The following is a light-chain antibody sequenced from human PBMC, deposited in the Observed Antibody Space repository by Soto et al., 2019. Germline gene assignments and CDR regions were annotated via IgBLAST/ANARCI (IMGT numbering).Light chain of an antibody. CDR3: QQYNNRPRT. V-gene: IGKV3-15*01. CDR1: QSVSSD. Sequence: EIVMTQSPATLSVSPGERATLSCRASQSVSSDLAWYQHKPGQAPRLLIYGASTRATGVPARFSGSGSGTQFTLIISSLQSEDFAVYYCQQYNNRPRTFGQGTKLEIK. J-gene: IGKJ2*01. CDR2: GAS.